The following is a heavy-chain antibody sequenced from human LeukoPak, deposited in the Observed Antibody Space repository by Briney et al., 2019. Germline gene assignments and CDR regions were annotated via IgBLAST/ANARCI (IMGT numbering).Heavy chain of an antibody. CDR3: ARVPGITIFGVVIIPWGTYYAFDI. CDR1: GYTFTSYG. D-gene: IGHD3-3*01. CDR2: ISAYNGDT. J-gene: IGHJ3*02. Sequence: GASVKVSCKASGYTFTSYGISWVRQAPGQGLEWMGWISAYNGDTNYAQKLQGRVTMTTDTSTSTAYMELRSLRSDDTAVYYCARVPGITIFGVVIIPWGTYYAFDIWGQGTMVTVSS. V-gene: IGHV1-18*01.